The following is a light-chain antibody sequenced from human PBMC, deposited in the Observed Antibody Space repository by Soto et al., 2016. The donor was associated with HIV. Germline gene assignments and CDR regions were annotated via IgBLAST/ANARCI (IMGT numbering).Light chain of an antibody. Sequence: DVVMTQSPLSLPVTLGQPASISCRSSQSLVDSDGNTNLSWFQQRPGQSPRRLIYRVSNWDSGVSNRFSGSGSGTDFTLKISKVEAEDVGFYYCVQGTHWPWTFGQGTKGGN. J-gene: IGKJ1*01. V-gene: IGKV2D-30*01. CDR3: VQGTHWPWT. CDR1: QSLVDSDGNTN. CDR2: RVS.